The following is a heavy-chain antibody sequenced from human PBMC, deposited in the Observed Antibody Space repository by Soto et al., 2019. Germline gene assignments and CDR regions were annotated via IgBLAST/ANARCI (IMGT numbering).Heavy chain of an antibody. V-gene: IGHV1-18*01. CDR1: GFTFSNYG. D-gene: IGHD3-9*01. CDR3: ARPQNDILTDSYTNYFDS. CDR2: ISAYNGNT. J-gene: IGHJ4*02. Sequence: ASVKVSCKASGFTFSNYGITWLRQVPGQGLEWMGWISAYNGNTVHAQEYQGRLTMTTDTSTSTAYMELRSLRPDDTAVYYCARPQNDILTDSYTNYFDSWGQGTLVTVSS.